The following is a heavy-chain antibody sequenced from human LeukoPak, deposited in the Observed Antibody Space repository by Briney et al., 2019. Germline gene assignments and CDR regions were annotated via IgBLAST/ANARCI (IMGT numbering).Heavy chain of an antibody. J-gene: IGHJ4*02. CDR1: GYTFTGYY. D-gene: IGHD3-16*02. V-gene: IGHV1-2*02. CDR2: INPNSGGT. Sequence: ASVKVSCKASGYTFTGYYMHWVRQAPGQGLEWMGWINPNSGGTNYAQKFQGRVTMTRDTSISTAYMELSRLRSDDTAVYYCARDLSYDYVWGSYLSYWGQGALVTVSS. CDR3: ARDLSYDYVWGSYLSY.